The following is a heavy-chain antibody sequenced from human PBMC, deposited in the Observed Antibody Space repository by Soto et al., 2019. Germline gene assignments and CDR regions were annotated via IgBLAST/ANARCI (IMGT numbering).Heavy chain of an antibody. V-gene: IGHV3-7*03. CDR1: NFTFSNYW. CDR2: IRPDGSEN. Sequence: DVHLVESGGDVVQAGGFLRLFCTGSNFTFSNYWMTWVRQAPGKGLEWVANIRPDGSENNFVDSVKGRFTISRDNAKNSLYLHMNSLREEDTAVYYCARVAERTSSFRWFDPWGQGTVVTVSS. J-gene: IGHJ5*02. D-gene: IGHD2-2*01. CDR3: ARVAERTSSFRWFDP.